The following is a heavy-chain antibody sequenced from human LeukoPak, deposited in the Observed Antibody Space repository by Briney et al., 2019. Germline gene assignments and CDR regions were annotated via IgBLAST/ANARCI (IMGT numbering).Heavy chain of an antibody. D-gene: IGHD3-10*01. J-gene: IGHJ4*02. CDR2: IFNTGNT. CDR3: ASRPADTTWYGVFDY. CDR1: GGSINSHY. Sequence: PSETLSLTCSVSGGSINSHYWSWIRQPPGKRLEWIGYIFNTGNTNYNPSLASGVTMSVDTSGAQFFLRLSPVTAADTAIYYCASRPADTTWYGVFDYWSQGTLVTVSS. V-gene: IGHV4-59*11.